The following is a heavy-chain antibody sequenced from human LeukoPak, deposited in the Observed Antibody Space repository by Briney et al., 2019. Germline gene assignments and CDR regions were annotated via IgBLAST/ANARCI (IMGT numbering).Heavy chain of an antibody. V-gene: IGHV1-69*04. J-gene: IGHJ4*02. CDR1: GGTFSSYA. CDR2: IIPIFGIA. D-gene: IGHD3-22*01. Sequence: ASVKVSCKASGGTFSSYAISWVRQAPGQGLEWMGRIIPIFGIANYAQKFQGRVTITADKSTSTAYMELSSLRSEDTAVYDCARDYYDNPSPPVYWGQGTLVTVSS. CDR3: ARDYYDNPSPPVY.